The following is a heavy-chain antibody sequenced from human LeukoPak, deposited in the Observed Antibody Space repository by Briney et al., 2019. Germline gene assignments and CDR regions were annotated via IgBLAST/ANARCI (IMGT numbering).Heavy chain of an antibody. CDR3: ARDGYYDFWSGSVYYYYMDV. Sequence: QTGGSLRLSCAASGFTLSSYAMHWVRQAPGKGLEWVAVISYDGSNKYYADSVKGRFTISRDNSKNTLYLQMNSLRAEDTAVYYCARDGYYDFWSGSVYYYYMDVWGKGTTVTVSS. V-gene: IGHV3-30-3*01. CDR1: GFTLSSYA. D-gene: IGHD3-3*01. J-gene: IGHJ6*03. CDR2: ISYDGSNK.